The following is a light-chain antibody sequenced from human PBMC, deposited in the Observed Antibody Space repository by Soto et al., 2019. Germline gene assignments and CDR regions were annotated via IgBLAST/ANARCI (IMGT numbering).Light chain of an antibody. Sequence: DIQMTQSPSSLSASVGDRVTITCRASQSISSYLNWYQQKPGKAPNLLIYAASSLPSGVPSKFSGSGSGTDFTLTISSLQPEDFATYYCQQSYRSPFTFGPGTKVDIK. CDR1: QSISSY. CDR3: QQSYRSPFT. J-gene: IGKJ3*01. CDR2: AAS. V-gene: IGKV1-39*01.